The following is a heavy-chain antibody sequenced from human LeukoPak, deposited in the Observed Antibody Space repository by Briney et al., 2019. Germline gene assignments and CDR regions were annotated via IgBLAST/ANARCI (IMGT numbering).Heavy chain of an antibody. J-gene: IGHJ5*02. CDR3: ARSYSGGP. V-gene: IGHV4-34*01. Sequence: SETLSLTCVVYGGSFSGYYWSWIRQPPGRGLEWIGEINHSGSTNYNPSLKSRVTISVDTSKNQFSLKLSSVTAADTAVYYCARSYSGGPWGQGTLVTVSS. CDR1: GGSFSGYY. D-gene: IGHD1-26*01. CDR2: INHSGST.